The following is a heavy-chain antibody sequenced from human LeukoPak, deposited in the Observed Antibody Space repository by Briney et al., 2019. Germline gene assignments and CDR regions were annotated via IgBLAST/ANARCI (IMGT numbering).Heavy chain of an antibody. V-gene: IGHV4-4*07. CDR1: GGSISSYY. CDR2: IYTTGNT. D-gene: IGHD3-3*01. Sequence: PSETLSLTCSVSGGSISSYYRSLIRQPAGKGREWIGRIYTTGNTDYNPSLKSRVTMSVDTSKNQFSLNLSSVTAADTAVYYCARDARGWSGFDYWGQGTLVTVSS. CDR3: ARDARGWSGFDY. J-gene: IGHJ4*02.